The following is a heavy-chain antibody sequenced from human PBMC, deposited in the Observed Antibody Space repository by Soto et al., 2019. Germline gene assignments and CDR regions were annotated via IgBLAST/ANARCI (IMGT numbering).Heavy chain of an antibody. D-gene: IGHD3-3*01. CDR1: GGFFRGYY. Sequence: SEALCHTCAVYGGFFRGYYWSWIRQPPGKGLEWIGEINHSGSTNYNPSLKSRVTISVDTAKHQFSLKLSSVTAADTAVDYCATAARLNSDFCSGYHADFDHWGQGTLVT. CDR3: ATAARLNSDFCSGYHADFDH. CDR2: INHSGST. J-gene: IGHJ4*02. V-gene: IGHV4-34*01.